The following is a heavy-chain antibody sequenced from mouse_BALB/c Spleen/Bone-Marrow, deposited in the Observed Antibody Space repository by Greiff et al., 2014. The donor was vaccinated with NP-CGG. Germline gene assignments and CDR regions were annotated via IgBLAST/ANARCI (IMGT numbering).Heavy chain of an antibody. CDR3: ARGGNWEDFDY. CDR1: GFTFSSFG. V-gene: IGHV5-17*02. Sequence: DVKLVESGGGLVQPRGSRKLSCAASGFTFSSFGMHWVRQAPERGLEWVAYISSGSSTIFYADTVKGRFTISRDNPKNTLFLQTASLRSEDTAMYYCARGGNWEDFDYWGQGTTLTVSS. J-gene: IGHJ2*01. CDR2: ISSGSSTI. D-gene: IGHD4-1*01.